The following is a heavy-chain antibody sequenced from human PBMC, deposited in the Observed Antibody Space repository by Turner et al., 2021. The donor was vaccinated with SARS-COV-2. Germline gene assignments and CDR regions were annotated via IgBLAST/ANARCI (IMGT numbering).Heavy chain of an antibody. V-gene: IGHV3-9*01. CDR2: ITGNSGIK. Sequence: EVQLVDSGGHLVQPGGSLRRSCLGSGITFDDYGFHWVRLTPGKGLEWVSGITGNSGIKAYADSVKGRFTNSRDDSKNSVFLEMKSLRVEDTALYYCAKAYSSSWSGYMDFWGLGTQVTVSS. CDR3: AKAYSSSWSGYMDF. D-gene: IGHD6-13*01. CDR1: GITFDDYG. J-gene: IGHJ4*02.